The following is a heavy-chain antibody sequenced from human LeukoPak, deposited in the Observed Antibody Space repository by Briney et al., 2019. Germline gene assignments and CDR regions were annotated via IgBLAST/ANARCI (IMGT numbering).Heavy chain of an antibody. CDR2: IYAPENT. CDR1: GGSISSDSYY. D-gene: IGHD2-2*01. V-gene: IGHV4-61*02. J-gene: IGHJ4*02. Sequence: SETLSLTCTVSGGSISSDSYYWNWIRQPAGRGLEWIGRIYAPENTNYNPSLKSRVTISVDTSKNQFSLELSSVTAADTAVYYCARGFHQYCSSSACYGPSDYWGQGTLVTVSS. CDR3: ARGFHQYCSSSACYGPSDY.